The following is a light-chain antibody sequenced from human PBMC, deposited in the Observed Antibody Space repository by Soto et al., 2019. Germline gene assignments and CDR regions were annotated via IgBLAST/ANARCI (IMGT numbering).Light chain of an antibody. V-gene: IGKV1-5*03. Sequence: DIQMTQSPSTLSASVGDRVTITCRASQSISTWLAWYQQKPGKAPKLLIYKASSLEGGVPSRFSGSGSGTEFNIPISSLQPDDFATYYCQHYNTYPLTLGGGTKVDIK. CDR2: KAS. J-gene: IGKJ4*01. CDR1: QSISTW. CDR3: QHYNTYPLT.